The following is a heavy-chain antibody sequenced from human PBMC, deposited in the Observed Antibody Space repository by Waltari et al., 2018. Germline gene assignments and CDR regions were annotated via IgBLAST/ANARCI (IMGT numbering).Heavy chain of an antibody. Sequence: VQLVQSGAEVKKPGSSVKVSCKASGYTFTRYDMSWVRQAPGHGIEWLGIINPSGGSTSYAQKFQGRVTMTSDTSTSTVYLELSCLRSEDTPVYYCARDYSNPREARQAFDIWGQGTIVTVSS. V-gene: IGHV1-46*01. CDR2: INPSGGST. J-gene: IGHJ3*02. CDR3: ARDYSNPREARQAFDI. CDR1: GYTFTRYD. D-gene: IGHD6-13*01.